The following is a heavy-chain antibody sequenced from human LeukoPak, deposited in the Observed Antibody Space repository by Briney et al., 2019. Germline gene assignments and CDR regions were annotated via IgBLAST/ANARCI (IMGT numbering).Heavy chain of an antibody. D-gene: IGHD5-18*01. J-gene: IGHJ4*02. Sequence: SETLSLTCTVSSGSVSITTYYWSWIRQPPGKGLEWIASINYSGSTYYNPSPKSRVTISVDTSENKFSLKLSTVTAAETAVDVYSRRNRGQSYGRTLYSDYWGQGTLVTVSS. CDR3: SRRNRGQSYGRTLYSDY. CDR2: INYSGST. CDR1: SGSVSITTYY. V-gene: IGHV4-39*07.